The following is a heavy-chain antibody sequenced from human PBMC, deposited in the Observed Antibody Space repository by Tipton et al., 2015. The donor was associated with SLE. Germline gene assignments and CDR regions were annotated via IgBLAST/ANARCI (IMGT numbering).Heavy chain of an antibody. CDR1: GFTFNHYA. V-gene: IGHV3-21*01. J-gene: IGHJ4*02. D-gene: IGHD6-19*01. CDR3: ARAPAAGTWPNMLMAFFDY. CDR2: VSVSGTYT. Sequence: SLRLSCATSGFTFNHYALNWVRQAPGKGLEWVASVSVSGTYTYYADSVKGRFTISRDFDKNSLYLQMNSLRPEDTAVYFCARAPAAGTWPNMLMAFFDYWGQGALVTVSS.